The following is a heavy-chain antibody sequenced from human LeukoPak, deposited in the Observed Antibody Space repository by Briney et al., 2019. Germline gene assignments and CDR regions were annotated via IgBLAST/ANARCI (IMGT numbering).Heavy chain of an antibody. Sequence: PGGSLRLSCAASGFTFSSYAMHWVRQAPGKGLEWVAVISYDGSNKYYADSVKGRFTISRDNSKNTLYLQMNSLRAEDTAVYYCARAGSSTSCPDYWGQGTLVTVSS. J-gene: IGHJ4*02. V-gene: IGHV3-30-3*01. D-gene: IGHD2-2*01. CDR3: ARAGSSTSCPDY. CDR1: GFTFSSYA. CDR2: ISYDGSNK.